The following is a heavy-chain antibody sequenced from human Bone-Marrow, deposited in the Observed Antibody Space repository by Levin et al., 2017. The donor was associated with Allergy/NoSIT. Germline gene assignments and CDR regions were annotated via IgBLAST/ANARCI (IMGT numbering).Heavy chain of an antibody. J-gene: IGHJ6*02. CDR3: ARASSRRGYGLDV. Sequence: GGSLRLSCAASGFTFSNYAVHWVRQAPGKVLEWVAVISYDGNKTFHAESVKGRFTISRDNSRSTLFLQMSSLRSDDTSVYYCARASSRRGYGLDVWGQGTTVTVAS. CDR1: GFTFSNYA. CDR2: ISYDGNKT. V-gene: IGHV3-30*15. D-gene: IGHD3-10*01.